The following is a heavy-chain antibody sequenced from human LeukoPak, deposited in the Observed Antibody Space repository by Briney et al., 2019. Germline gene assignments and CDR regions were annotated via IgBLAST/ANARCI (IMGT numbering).Heavy chain of an antibody. CDR3: ARDQTGYSYGPDY. CDR1: GFTFNSFE. Sequence: GGSLRLSCAASGFTFNSFEMNWVRQAPGKGLEWVSYMSGSGGTIYYADSVKGRFTISRDNAKNSLYLQMNSLRVEDTAVSYCARDQTGYSYGPDYWGQGTLVTVSS. J-gene: IGHJ4*02. V-gene: IGHV3-48*03. D-gene: IGHD5-18*01. CDR2: MSGSGGTI.